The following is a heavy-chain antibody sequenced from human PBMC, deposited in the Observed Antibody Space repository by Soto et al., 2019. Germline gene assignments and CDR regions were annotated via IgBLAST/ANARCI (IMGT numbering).Heavy chain of an antibody. J-gene: IGHJ4*01. Sequence: EVQLVESGGGLVQPGGSLRLSCAASGFTFSSYDMHWVRQAPGKGLEYISAISSNGGITYFASSVKGRFTISRDNSKNTLYLQMGGLRAEDMAVYYCVRDPSFDYWGHGTLVTVSS. V-gene: IGHV3-64*01. CDR2: ISSNGGIT. CDR3: VRDPSFDY. CDR1: GFTFSSYD.